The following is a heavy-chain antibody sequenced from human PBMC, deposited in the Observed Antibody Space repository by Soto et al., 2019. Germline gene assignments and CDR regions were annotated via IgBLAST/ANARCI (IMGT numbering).Heavy chain of an antibody. J-gene: IGHJ4*02. Sequence: EVQLVESGGGLVQPGRSLRLSCAASGFTFDDYAMHWVRQAPGKGLEWVSRISWNSGSIGYADSVKGRFTISRDNAKNSLYLQMNSLRAEDTALYYCAKAPTTGVVPAAMAYWGQGTLVTVSS. CDR3: AKAPTTGVVPAAMAY. D-gene: IGHD2-2*01. CDR2: ISWNSGSI. V-gene: IGHV3-9*01. CDR1: GFTFDDYA.